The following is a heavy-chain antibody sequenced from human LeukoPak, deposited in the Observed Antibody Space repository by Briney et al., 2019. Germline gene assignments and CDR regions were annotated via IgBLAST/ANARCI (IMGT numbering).Heavy chain of an antibody. CDR3: ARDLAVVVVSAFDI. D-gene: IGHD3-22*01. V-gene: IGHV3-48*04. CDR2: ISSSSSTI. J-gene: IGHJ3*02. CDR1: GFTFSSYS. Sequence: HPGGSLRLSCAASGFTFSSYSMNWVRQAPGKGLEWVSYISSSSSTIYYADSVKGRFTISRDNAKNSLYLQMNSLRAEDTAVYYCARDLAVVVVSAFDIWGQGTMVTVSS.